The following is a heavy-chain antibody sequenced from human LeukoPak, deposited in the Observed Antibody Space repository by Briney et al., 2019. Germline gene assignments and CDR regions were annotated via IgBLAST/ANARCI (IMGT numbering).Heavy chain of an antibody. D-gene: IGHD1-1*01. J-gene: IGHJ4*02. CDR1: GFTVSSNY. CDR2: IYSGGST. V-gene: IGHV3-53*01. CDR3: ARDHPQLRGYFDY. Sequence: GGSLRLSCAASGFTVSSNYMSWVRQAPGKGLEWVSVIYSGGSTYYADSVKGRFTISRDNSKNTLYLQMNSLRAEDTAVYYCARDHPQLRGYFDYWGQGTLVTVSS.